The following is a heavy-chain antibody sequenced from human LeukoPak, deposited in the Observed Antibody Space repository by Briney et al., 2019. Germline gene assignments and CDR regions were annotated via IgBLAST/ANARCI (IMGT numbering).Heavy chain of an antibody. D-gene: IGHD2-8*01. CDR1: GGSINSYY. V-gene: IGHV4-59*01. Sequence: SETLSLTCTVSGGSINSYYWSWIRQPPGKGLEWIGYIYYSGSTDYNPSLKSRVTISVDTSKNQFSLKMSSVTAADTAVYYCARAPNGFGAFDIWGPGTMVTVSS. CDR2: IYYSGST. J-gene: IGHJ3*02. CDR3: ARAPNGFGAFDI.